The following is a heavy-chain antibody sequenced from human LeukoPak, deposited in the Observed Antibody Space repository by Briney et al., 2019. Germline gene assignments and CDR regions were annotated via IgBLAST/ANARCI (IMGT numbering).Heavy chain of an antibody. J-gene: IGHJ4*02. V-gene: IGHV5-51*01. D-gene: IGHD3-22*01. Sequence: GESLKISCKGSGYSFTSYWIGWVRQMPGKGLEWMGIIYPGDSDTRYSPSFQGQVTITADKSISTAYLQWSSLKASDTAMYYCARHQAYYYDSSGYYYGGYFDYWGQGTLVTVSS. CDR1: GYSFTSYW. CDR3: ARHQAYYYDSSGYYYGGYFDY. CDR2: IYPGDSDT.